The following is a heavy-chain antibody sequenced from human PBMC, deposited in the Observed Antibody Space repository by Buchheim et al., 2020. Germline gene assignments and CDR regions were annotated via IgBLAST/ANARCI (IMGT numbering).Heavy chain of an antibody. CDR1: GFTFSNYW. V-gene: IGHV3-74*01. Sequence: EVQVVESGGGLVQPGGSLRLSCAASGFTFSNYWIHWVRQDPGKGLVWVSRINGDGSTTTYADSVKGRFTISRDNAKSTVYLQMNSLRAEDTAVYYCARASYSGSYPYYFDYWGQGTL. CDR3: ARASYSGSYPYYFDY. J-gene: IGHJ4*02. D-gene: IGHD1-26*01. CDR2: INGDGSTT.